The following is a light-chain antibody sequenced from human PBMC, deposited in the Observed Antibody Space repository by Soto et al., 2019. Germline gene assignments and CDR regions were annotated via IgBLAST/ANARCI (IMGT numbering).Light chain of an antibody. CDR2: GAS. Sequence: DIVLTQPPDTLSLSPGERATLSCWASQSFSLNYLDRYHKRPGQPPRLLIYGASSRATGIPDRFSGSGSGTDFTLNINGLEPEEFGVYYCQQYISSPRTFGQGTKVEVK. J-gene: IGKJ1*01. CDR1: QSFSLNY. CDR3: QQYISSPRT. V-gene: IGKV3-20*01.